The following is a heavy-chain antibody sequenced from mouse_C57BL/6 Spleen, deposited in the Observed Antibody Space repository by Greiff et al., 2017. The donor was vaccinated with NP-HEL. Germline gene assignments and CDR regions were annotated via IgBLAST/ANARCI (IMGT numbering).Heavy chain of an antibody. J-gene: IGHJ2*01. CDR1: GYTFTSYW. V-gene: IGHV1-64*01. CDR2: IHPNSGST. CDR3: ARRYYFDY. Sequence: VQLQESGAELVKPGASVKLSCKASGYTFTSYWMHWVKQRPGQGLEWIGMIHPNSGSTNYNEKFKSKATLTVDKSSSTAYMQLSSLTSEDSAVYYCARRYYFDYWGQGTTLTVSS.